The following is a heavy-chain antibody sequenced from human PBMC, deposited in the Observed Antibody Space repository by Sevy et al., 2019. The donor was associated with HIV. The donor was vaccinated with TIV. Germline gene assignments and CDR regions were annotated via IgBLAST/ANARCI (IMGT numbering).Heavy chain of an antibody. Sequence: ASVKVSCKASGYTFTGYYMHWVRQAPGQGLEWMGWINPNSGGTNYAQKFQGRVTMTRDTSISTAYMELSRLRSDDTAVYYCARDDRGGSPWYFYYWGQGTLVTVSS. CDR1: GYTFTGYY. D-gene: IGHD1-26*01. CDR3: ARDDRGGSPWYFYY. V-gene: IGHV1-2*02. CDR2: INPNSGGT. J-gene: IGHJ4*02.